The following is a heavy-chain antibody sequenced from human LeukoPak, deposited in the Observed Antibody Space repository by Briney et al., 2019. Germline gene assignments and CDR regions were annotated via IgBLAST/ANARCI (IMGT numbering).Heavy chain of an antibody. D-gene: IGHD3-10*02. CDR2: IHYSGST. Sequence: ASETLSLTCTVSGGSISSSSYYWGWIRQPPGKGLEWIGSIHYSGSTNYSPSLKSRVTISVDTSKNQVSLKLSSVTAADTALYFCARAEINDYFRYWGQGVLVIVSS. CDR3: ARAEINDYFRY. V-gene: IGHV4-39*07. CDR1: GGSISSSSYY. J-gene: IGHJ4*02.